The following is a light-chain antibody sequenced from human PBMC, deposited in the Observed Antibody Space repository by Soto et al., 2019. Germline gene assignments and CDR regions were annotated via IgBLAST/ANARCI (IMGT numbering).Light chain of an antibody. CDR3: QQYNTWWM. V-gene: IGKV3-15*01. CDR2: GAS. CDR1: QSVSSN. Sequence: EMMRTQSRATRALSPVEGATLSCRASQSVSSNLAWYQQKPGQAPRLLIYGASTRATGIPARFSGSGSGKEFTLPTSSLQCEDFAVYYCQQYNTWWMFGEGTKVDIK. J-gene: IGKJ1*01.